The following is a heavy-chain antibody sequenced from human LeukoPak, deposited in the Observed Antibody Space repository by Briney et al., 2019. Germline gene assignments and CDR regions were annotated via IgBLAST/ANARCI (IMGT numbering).Heavy chain of an antibody. CDR2: ISGSGGST. D-gene: IGHD6-19*01. CDR3: AKENQWPDSKFDY. CDR1: GLTFSTYS. Sequence: GGSLRLSCAASGLTFSTYSMNWVRQAPGKGLECVSAISGSGGSTYYADSVKGRFTISRDNSKNTLYLQMNSLRAEDTAVYYCAKENQWPDSKFDYWGQGTLVTVSS. V-gene: IGHV3-23*01. J-gene: IGHJ4*02.